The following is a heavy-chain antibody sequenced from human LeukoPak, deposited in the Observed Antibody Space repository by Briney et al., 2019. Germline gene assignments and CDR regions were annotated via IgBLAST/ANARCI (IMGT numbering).Heavy chain of an antibody. V-gene: IGHV4-34*01. CDR2: INHSGST. CDR3: ARGLWFGELNY. Sequence: GSLRLSCAASGFTFSSYWMSWVRQPPGKGLEWIGEINHSGSTNYNPSLKSRVTISVDTSKNQFSLKLSSVTAADTAVYYCARGLWFGELNYWGQGTLVTVSS. J-gene: IGHJ4*02. CDR1: GFTFSSYW. D-gene: IGHD3-10*01.